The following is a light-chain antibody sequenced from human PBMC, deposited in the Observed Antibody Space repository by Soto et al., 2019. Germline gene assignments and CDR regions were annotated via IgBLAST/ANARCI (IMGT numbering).Light chain of an antibody. Sequence: EVVMTQSPATLSVSPGEGATLSCRASRSVGSNLAWYQQKAGQAPRLLIYDASTRATGIAARFSASGFGTEFTLTTSGLQSDDFALYYCQEYNKPPPVTVGGGTTVEL. V-gene: IGKV3-15*01. CDR2: DAS. CDR3: QEYNKPPPVT. J-gene: IGKJ4*01. CDR1: RSVGSN.